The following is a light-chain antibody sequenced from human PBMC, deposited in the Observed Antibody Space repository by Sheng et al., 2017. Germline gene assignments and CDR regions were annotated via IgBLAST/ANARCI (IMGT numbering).Light chain of an antibody. V-gene: IGKV3-20*01. CDR2: GAS. CDR3: QHYNSYPFT. J-gene: IGKJ3*01. CDR1: QSVTSSY. Sequence: EIVLTQSPGTLSLSPGERATLSCRASQSVTSSYLAWYQQKPGQTPRLLIYGASRRATGIPDRFSGSGSGTDFTLTITRLEPDDFATYYCQHYNSYPFTFGPGTKVHIK.